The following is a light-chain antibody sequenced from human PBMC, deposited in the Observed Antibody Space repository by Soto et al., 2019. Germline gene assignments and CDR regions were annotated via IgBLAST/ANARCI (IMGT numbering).Light chain of an antibody. V-gene: IGLV3-1*01. CDR1: ELGNKY. CDR3: QAWDSSTYVV. Sequence: SYELTQSPSVSVSPGQTASITCSGDELGNKYASWYQQKPGQSPILVIYQDSKRPSGIPERSSGSNSGNTATLTITGTQEMDEADYYCQAWDSSTYVVFGGGTKVTVL. J-gene: IGLJ2*01. CDR2: QDS.